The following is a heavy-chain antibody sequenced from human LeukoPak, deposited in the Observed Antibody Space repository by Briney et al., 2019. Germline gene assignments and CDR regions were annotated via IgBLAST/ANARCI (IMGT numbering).Heavy chain of an antibody. Sequence: GGSLRLSCAASGFTFSSYAMHWVRQAPGKGLEWVAVISYDGSNKYYADSVKGRFTISRDNSKNTLYLQMNSLRAEDTAIYYCVKDRYSSAYYFENWGQGTLVTVSS. V-gene: IGHV3-30-3*01. CDR1: GFTFSSYA. J-gene: IGHJ4*02. CDR3: VKDRYSSAYYFEN. D-gene: IGHD4-11*01. CDR2: ISYDGSNK.